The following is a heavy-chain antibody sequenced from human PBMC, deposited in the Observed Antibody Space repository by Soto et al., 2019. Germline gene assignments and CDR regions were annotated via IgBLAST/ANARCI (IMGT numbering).Heavy chain of an antibody. CDR3: ARAHYGDYGYGMDV. CDR2: IYHSGTT. CDR1: GFTFSSYA. J-gene: IGHJ6*02. Sequence: LRLSCAASGFTFSSYAMSWVRQAPGKGLEWIGYIYHSGTTYYNPSLKSRVTISVDRSKNQFSLKLSSVTAADTAVYYCARAHYGDYGYGMDVWGQGTTVTVSS. D-gene: IGHD4-17*01. V-gene: IGHV4-30-2*01.